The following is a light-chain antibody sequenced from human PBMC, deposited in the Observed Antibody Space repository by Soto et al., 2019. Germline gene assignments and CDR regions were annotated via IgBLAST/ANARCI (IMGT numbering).Light chain of an antibody. CDR3: QHHNSYSEA. J-gene: IGKJ1*01. V-gene: IGKV1-5*01. CDR1: QSVSNW. CDR2: DVS. Sequence: RMTQSPSTVSASVGERVTITCRASQSVSNWLAWYQQKPGKAPNLLIYDVSSLENGVPSRFSGSGSGTEFTLTISSLQPDDFATYYRQHHNSYSEAFGQGTKVDI.